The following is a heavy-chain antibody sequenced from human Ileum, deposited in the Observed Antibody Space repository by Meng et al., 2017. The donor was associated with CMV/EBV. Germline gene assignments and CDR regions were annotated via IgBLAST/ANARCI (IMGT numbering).Heavy chain of an antibody. V-gene: IGHV3-74*01. Sequence: GSLRLSCAASGFSFSYYWMDWVRQAPGKGLVWVSRINSDGTSTKYADSVKGRFTISRDNARNTLYLQMNSLRSEDTAVYYCVRPYDFWNIYFDYWGQGALVTVSS. D-gene: IGHD3-3*01. CDR2: INSDGTST. J-gene: IGHJ4*02. CDR1: GFSFSYYW. CDR3: VRPYDFWNIYFDY.